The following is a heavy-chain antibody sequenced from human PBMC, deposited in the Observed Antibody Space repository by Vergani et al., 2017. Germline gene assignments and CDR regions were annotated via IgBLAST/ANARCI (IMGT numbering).Heavy chain of an antibody. Sequence: EVQLVESGGGLLKPGGPFSPPCAASGFTFSNAWIRWVRQAPGKGLDWVGRMKSKTVGGTIDYAAPVKGRFTISSDDSKNTLYLQMNSLKTEDTAVYYCTTDLGYYDSSGYYYVNWAEYFQHWGQGTLVTVSS. CDR3: TTDLGYYDSSGYYYVNWAEYFQH. V-gene: IGHV3-15*01. CDR1: GFTFSNAW. CDR2: MKSKTVGGTI. D-gene: IGHD3-22*01. J-gene: IGHJ1*01.